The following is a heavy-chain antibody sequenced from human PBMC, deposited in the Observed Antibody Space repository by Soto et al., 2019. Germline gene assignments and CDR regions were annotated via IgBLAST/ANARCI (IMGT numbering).Heavy chain of an antibody. D-gene: IGHD4-17*01. CDR1: GGSISSYY. V-gene: IGHV4-59*01. Sequence: XETLSLTCTVSGGSISSYYWSWIRQPPGKGLEWIGYIYYSGSTNYNPSLKSRVTISVDTSKNQFSLKLSSVTAADTAVYYCARDSDGDYYFDYWGQGTLVTVSS. J-gene: IGHJ4*02. CDR2: IYYSGST. CDR3: ARDSDGDYYFDY.